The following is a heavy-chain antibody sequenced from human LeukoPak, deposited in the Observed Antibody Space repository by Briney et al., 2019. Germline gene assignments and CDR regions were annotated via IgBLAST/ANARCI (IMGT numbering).Heavy chain of an antibody. V-gene: IGHV4-59*08. Sequence: SETLSLTCTVSGGSISSYYWSWIRQPPEKGLEWIGYIYYSGSTNYNPSLKSRVTISVDTSKNQFSLKLSSVTAADTAVYYCARHRPIGKTGAFDIWGQGTMVTVSS. CDR3: ARHRPIGKTGAFDI. J-gene: IGHJ3*02. CDR1: GGSISSYY. D-gene: IGHD3-22*01. CDR2: IYYSGST.